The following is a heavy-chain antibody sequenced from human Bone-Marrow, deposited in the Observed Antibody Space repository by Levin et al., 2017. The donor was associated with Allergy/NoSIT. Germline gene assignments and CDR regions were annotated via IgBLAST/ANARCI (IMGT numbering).Heavy chain of an antibody. D-gene: IGHD3-10*01. J-gene: IGHJ6*02. CDR2: ISYDGTNK. CDR1: GFNFRIYA. CDR3: ATGPTHGPGGVSYYYAMDV. Sequence: LSLTCAASGFNFRIYAMHWVRQAPGKGLEWVAVISYDGTNKYYADSVKGRFTISRDNSKNTVYLQMNSLRGEDTAVYYCATGPTHGPGGVSYYYAMDVWGQGTTVTVSS. V-gene: IGHV3-30-3*01.